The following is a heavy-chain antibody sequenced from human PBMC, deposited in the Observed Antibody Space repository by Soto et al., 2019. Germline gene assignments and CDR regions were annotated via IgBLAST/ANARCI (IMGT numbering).Heavy chain of an antibody. CDR3: ARATTSIVGATLFDY. J-gene: IGHJ4*02. CDR1: GFTFSSYE. V-gene: IGHV3-48*03. D-gene: IGHD1-26*01. CDR2: ISSSGSTI. Sequence: PGGSLRLSCAASGFTFSSYEMNWVRQAPGKGLEWVSYISSSGSTIYYADSVKGRFTISGDNAKNSLYLQMNSLRAEDTAVYYCARATTSIVGATLFDYWGQGTLVTVSS.